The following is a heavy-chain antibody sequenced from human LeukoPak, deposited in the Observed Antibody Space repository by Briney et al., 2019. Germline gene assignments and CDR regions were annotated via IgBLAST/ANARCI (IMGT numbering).Heavy chain of an antibody. D-gene: IGHD3-22*01. Sequence: GRSLRLSCAASGFTFNTYGMNWVRQAPGKGLEWVAIIWYDGSNKYYAESVKGRFTISRDNSKNTMYLQVNSLRAEDTAVYYCAKDSGPYTSGYYGHWGQGTLVTVSS. CDR3: AKDSGPYTSGYYGH. CDR2: IWYDGSNK. V-gene: IGHV3-33*06. CDR1: GFTFNTYG. J-gene: IGHJ4*02.